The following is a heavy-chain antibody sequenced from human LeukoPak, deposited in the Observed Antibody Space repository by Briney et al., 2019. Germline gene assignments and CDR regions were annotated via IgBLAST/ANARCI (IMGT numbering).Heavy chain of an antibody. CDR2: ISCSGGST. D-gene: IGHD4-23*01. J-gene: IGHJ4*02. CDR3: AKVGLRWKYYFDY. CDR1: GFTFSSYA. V-gene: IGHV3-23*01. Sequence: GGSLRLSCAASGFTFSSYAMSWFRQAPGKGLEWVSAISCSGGSTYYADSVKGRFTISRDNSKNTLYLQMNSLRAEDTAVYYCAKVGLRWKYYFDYWGQGTLVTVSS.